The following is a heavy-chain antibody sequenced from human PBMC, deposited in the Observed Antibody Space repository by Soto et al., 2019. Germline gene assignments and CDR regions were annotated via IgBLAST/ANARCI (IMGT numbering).Heavy chain of an antibody. CDR3: ATRAPPCESVFFSWFGP. V-gene: IGHV5-10-1*01. Sequence: GASRKISCNASGYCFTRKWISWVRQMPGKGLEWMGRIDPTDSYTNYSPSFQGHITISLDKSSSTAYVQWSSLKATDTAMYHCATRAPPCESVFFSWFGPCSQGTRVNV. CDR2: IDPTDSYT. D-gene: IGHD2-21*01. J-gene: IGHJ5*02. CDR1: GYCFTRKW.